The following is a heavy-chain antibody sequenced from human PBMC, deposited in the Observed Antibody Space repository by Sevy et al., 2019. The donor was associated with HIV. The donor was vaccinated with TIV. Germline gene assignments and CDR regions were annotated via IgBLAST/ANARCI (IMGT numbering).Heavy chain of an antibody. CDR2: LKNKARGGTL. CDR3: TRGKGAQSIFDY. CDR1: GFSFGDYA. V-gene: IGHV3-49*04. Sequence: GGSLRLSCTASGFSFGDYAMNWVRQAPGKGLEWVAFLKNKARGGTLDHAACVKGRFTISRDDSKSIVYLQMNDLRTEDTGVYYCTRGKGAQSIFDYWGQGALVTVSS. D-gene: IGHD3-16*01. J-gene: IGHJ4*02.